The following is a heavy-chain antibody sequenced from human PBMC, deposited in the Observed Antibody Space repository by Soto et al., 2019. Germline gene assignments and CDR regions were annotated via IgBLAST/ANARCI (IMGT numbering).Heavy chain of an antibody. CDR1: GYTFTSYA. CDR2: INAGNGNT. CDR3: ARDRTRVFGVVPTEQRYGMDV. J-gene: IGHJ6*02. D-gene: IGHD3-3*01. V-gene: IGHV1-3*01. Sequence: ASVKVSCKASGYTFTSYAMHWVRQAPGQRLEWMGWINAGNGNTKYSQKFQGRVTITRDTSASTAYMELSSLRSEDTAVYYCARDRTRVFGVVPTEQRYGMDVWGQGTTVTVSS.